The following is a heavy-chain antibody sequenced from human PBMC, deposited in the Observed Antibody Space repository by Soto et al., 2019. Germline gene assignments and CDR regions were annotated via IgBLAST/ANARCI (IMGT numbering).Heavy chain of an antibody. V-gene: IGHV1-18*01. Sequence: GASVKVSCKASGYTFTSYGISWVRQAPGQGLEWMGWISAYNGNTNYAQKLQGRVTMTTDTSTSTAYMELRSLRSDDTAVYYCARHDSGGSYYYYYYMDVWGKGTTVTVSS. D-gene: IGHD2-15*01. CDR3: ARHDSGGSYYYYYYMDV. CDR2: ISAYNGNT. J-gene: IGHJ6*03. CDR1: GYTFTSYG.